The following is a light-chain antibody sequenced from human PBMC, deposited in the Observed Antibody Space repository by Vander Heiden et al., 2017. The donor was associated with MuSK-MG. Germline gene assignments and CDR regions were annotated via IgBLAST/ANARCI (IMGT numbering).Light chain of an antibody. CDR1: QSISSW. V-gene: IGKV1-5*03. Sequence: DIQMTRSPSTLSASVGDRVTITCRASQSISSWLAWYQQKPVNAPKLLIYKASSLESGVPSRFSGSGSGTEFTLTISSLQPDDFATYYCQQYNSYPWTFGQGTKVEIK. CDR2: KAS. J-gene: IGKJ1*01. CDR3: QQYNSYPWT.